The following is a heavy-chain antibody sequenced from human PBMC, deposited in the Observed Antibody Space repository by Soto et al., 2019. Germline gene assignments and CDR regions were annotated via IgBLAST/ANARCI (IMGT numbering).Heavy chain of an antibody. CDR3: ARFKGGPEVYGDCFFDS. J-gene: IGHJ4*02. CDR1: GGSISSGGYY. Sequence: QVQLQESGPGLVKPSQTLSLTCTVSGGSISSGGYYWSWIRQHPGKGLEWIGYIYYSGSTYYNPSLKSRVTISVDTSKNQFPLKLGAVTAADTVVYYCARFKGGPEVYGDCFFDSWGQGTLVTVSS. V-gene: IGHV4-31*03. D-gene: IGHD4-17*01. CDR2: IYYSGST.